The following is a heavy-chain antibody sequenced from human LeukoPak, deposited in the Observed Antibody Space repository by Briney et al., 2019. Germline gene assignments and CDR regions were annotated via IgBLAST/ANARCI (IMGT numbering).Heavy chain of an antibody. Sequence: PGRSLRLSCAASGFTFSNYGMHWVRQAPGKGLEWVAVIWYDGSDRYYADSVKGRFTISRDNSKNMAYLQMDSLRAEDTAVYYCARDIHYYGSGSYRYWGQGTLVTVSS. CDR3: ARDIHYYGSGSYRY. J-gene: IGHJ4*02. CDR1: GFTFSNYG. CDR2: IWYDGSDR. D-gene: IGHD3-10*01. V-gene: IGHV3-33*01.